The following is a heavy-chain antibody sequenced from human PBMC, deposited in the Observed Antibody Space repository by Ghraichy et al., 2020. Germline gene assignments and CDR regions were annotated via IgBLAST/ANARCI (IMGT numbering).Heavy chain of an antibody. D-gene: IGHD1-26*01. Sequence: SGPTLVKPTQTLTLTCTFSGFSLSTSSMCVSWIRQPPGKALEWLARIDWDDDKYYSTSLRTRLTISKDTSKNQVVLTMTNMDPVDTATYYCARFHSGSYNYGMDVWGQGTTVTVSS. V-gene: IGHV2-70*11. J-gene: IGHJ6*02. CDR3: ARFHSGSYNYGMDV. CDR1: GFSLSTSSMC. CDR2: IDWDDDK.